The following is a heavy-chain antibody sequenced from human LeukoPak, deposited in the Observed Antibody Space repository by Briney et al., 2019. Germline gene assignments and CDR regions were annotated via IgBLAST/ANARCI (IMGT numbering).Heavy chain of an antibody. J-gene: IGHJ6*04. CDR1: GFNFSSYW. Sequence: GGSLRLSCAASGFNFSSYWMSWVRQAPGKGLEWVANIKQDGSEKYYVDSVKGRFTISRDNAKNSLYLQMNSLRAEDTAVYYCARDQEWELMPLDVWGKGTTVTVSS. D-gene: IGHD1-26*01. CDR3: ARDQEWELMPLDV. CDR2: IKQDGSEK. V-gene: IGHV3-7*01.